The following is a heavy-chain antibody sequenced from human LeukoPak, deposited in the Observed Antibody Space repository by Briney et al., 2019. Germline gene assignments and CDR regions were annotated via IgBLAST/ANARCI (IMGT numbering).Heavy chain of an antibody. CDR2: ISTSTSTSTTI. CDR1: GFTFSSYT. V-gene: IGHV3-48*01. J-gene: IGHJ4*02. Sequence: GGSLRLSCAASGFTFSSYTMNWVRQAPGKGLEWVSYISTSTSTSTTIYYADSVRGRFTISRDNSKNTLYLQMNSLRAEDTAVYYCAKFPNLQDSSGYYYFELWGQGTLVTVSS. CDR3: AKFPNLQDSSGYYYFEL. D-gene: IGHD3-22*01.